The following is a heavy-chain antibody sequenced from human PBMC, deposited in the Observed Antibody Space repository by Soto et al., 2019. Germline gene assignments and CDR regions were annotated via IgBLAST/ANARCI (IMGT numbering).Heavy chain of an antibody. D-gene: IGHD2-2*01. CDR3: ERDLDIVLVPADMSVGGY. V-gene: IGHV1-69*12. CDR2: IIPIFGTA. CDR1: GGTFSSYA. Sequence: QVQLVQSGAEVKKPGSSVKVSCKASGGTFSSYAISWVRQAPGQGLEWMGGIIPIFGTANYAQKFQGRVTITADXXTXTXXMELSSLRSEDTAVYYCERDLDIVLVPADMSVGGYWGQGTLVTVSS. J-gene: IGHJ4*02.